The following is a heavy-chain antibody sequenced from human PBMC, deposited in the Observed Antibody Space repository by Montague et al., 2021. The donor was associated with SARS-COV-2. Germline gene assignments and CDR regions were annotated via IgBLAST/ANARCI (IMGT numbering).Heavy chain of an antibody. V-gene: IGHV4-34*01. CDR2: VSHPGSA. CDR3: ARGVYNRVIFVVSPRYYFDY. Sequence: SETLSLTCAVYTEAFNGYYWTWIRQPPGKGLEWIGDVSHPGSAKYNPSLKGRVSISVNTWRKKVSLKLTSVTAADTATYYCARGVYNRVIFVVSPRYYFDYWGQGNMVAVSA. D-gene: IGHD3-9*01. J-gene: IGHJ4*02. CDR1: TEAFNGYY.